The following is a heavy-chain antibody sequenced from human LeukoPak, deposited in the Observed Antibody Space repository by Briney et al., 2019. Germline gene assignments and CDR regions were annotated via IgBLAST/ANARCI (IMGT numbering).Heavy chain of an antibody. CDR2: VYSGGST. J-gene: IGHJ4*02. D-gene: IGHD3-10*01. CDR1: GFTVSSNY. Sequence: GGSLRLSCAASGFTVSSNYMSWVRQAPGKGLAWVSVVYSGGSTYYADSVKGRFTISRGNSKNTLYLQMNSLRPEDTAVYYCARGRGVDYWGQGTLVTVSS. V-gene: IGHV3-66*01. CDR3: ARGRGVDY.